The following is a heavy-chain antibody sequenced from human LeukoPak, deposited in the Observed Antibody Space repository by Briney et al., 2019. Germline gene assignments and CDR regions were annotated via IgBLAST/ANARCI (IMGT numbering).Heavy chain of an antibody. D-gene: IGHD7-27*01. CDR2: ISGSGAIT. J-gene: IGHJ4*02. Sequence: GGSLRLSCAASGFTFSSYAMSWVRQAPGKGLEWVSAISGSGAITYYADSVKGQFTIYRDNSKNTLYPQMNSLRAEDTAVYYCARDGDWGRYDHWGQGTLVIVSS. CDR3: ARDGDWGRYDH. V-gene: IGHV3-23*01. CDR1: GFTFSSYA.